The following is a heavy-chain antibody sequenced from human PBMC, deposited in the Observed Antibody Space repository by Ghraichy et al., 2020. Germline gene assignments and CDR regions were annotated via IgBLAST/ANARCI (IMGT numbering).Heavy chain of an antibody. Sequence: GGSLRLSCAASGFTVSSNYMSWVRQAPGKGLEWVSVIYSGGSTYYADSVKGRFTISRDNSKNTLYLQMNSLRAEDPAVYYCARDMRYSYGPYGMDVWGQGTTVTVSS. D-gene: IGHD5-18*01. CDR2: IYSGGST. CDR3: ARDMRYSYGPYGMDV. J-gene: IGHJ6*02. CDR1: GFTVSSNY. V-gene: IGHV3-53*01.